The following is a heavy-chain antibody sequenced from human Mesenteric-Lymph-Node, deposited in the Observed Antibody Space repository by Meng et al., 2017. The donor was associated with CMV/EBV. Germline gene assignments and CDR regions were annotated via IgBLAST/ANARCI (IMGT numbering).Heavy chain of an antibody. Sequence: NRAASVKAFSNNSGYTICEIHGMRQVSGQGIEWMGWMNTNSGNTDYAQKIQSEITNTREYSKSKAYMELDSLGYEDTAVYYCTRGQHYWGRGTLVTVSS. J-gene: IGHJ4*02. CDR2: MNTNSGNT. CDR3: TRGQHY. D-gene: IGHD2-2*01. CDR1: GYTICE. V-gene: IGHV1-8*01.